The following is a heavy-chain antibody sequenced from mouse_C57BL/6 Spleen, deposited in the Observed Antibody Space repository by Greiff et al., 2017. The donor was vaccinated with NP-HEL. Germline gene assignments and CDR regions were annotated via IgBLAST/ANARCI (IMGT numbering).Heavy chain of an antibody. CDR1: GYTFTSYW. V-gene: IGHV1-55*01. CDR2: IYPGSGST. Sequence: QVQLQQSGAELVKPGASVKMSCKASGYTFTSYWITWVKQRPGQGLEWIGDIYPGSGSTNYNEKFKSKATLTVDTSSSTAYMQLSSLTSEDSAVYYCALYYDYDYYAMDYWGQGTSVTVSS. D-gene: IGHD2-4*01. CDR3: ALYYDYDYYAMDY. J-gene: IGHJ4*01.